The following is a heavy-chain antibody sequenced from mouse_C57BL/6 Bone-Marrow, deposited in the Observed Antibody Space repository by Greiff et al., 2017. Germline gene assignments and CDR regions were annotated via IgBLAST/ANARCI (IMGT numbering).Heavy chain of an antibody. CDR3: TPYDSLDY. D-gene: IGHD2-12*01. CDR2: IDPENGDT. CDR1: GFNIKDDY. Sequence: VHVKQSGAELVRPGASVKLSCTASGFNIKDDYMHWVKQRPEQGLEWIGWIDPENGDTEYASKFQGKATITADTSSNTAYLQLSSLTSEDTAVYYCTPYDSLDYWGQGTTLTVSS. V-gene: IGHV14-4*01. J-gene: IGHJ2*01.